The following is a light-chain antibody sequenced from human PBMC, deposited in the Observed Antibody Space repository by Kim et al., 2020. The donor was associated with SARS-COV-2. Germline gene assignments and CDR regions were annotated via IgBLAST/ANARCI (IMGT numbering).Light chain of an antibody. J-gene: IGLJ3*02. Sequence: SYELTQPPSVSVSPGQTASITCSGHFSLGSEFVCWYQQKPGQSPALVIYQNNKRPSGPPERFSGSLSGNTATLTIGGTQGLDEAYYFCQAWDGTTAVFGGGTKLTVL. V-gene: IGLV3-1*01. CDR3: QAWDGTTAV. CDR1: FSLGSEF. CDR2: QNN.